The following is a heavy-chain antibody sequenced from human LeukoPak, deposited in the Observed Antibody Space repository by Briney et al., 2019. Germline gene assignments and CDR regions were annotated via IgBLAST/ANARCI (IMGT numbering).Heavy chain of an antibody. CDR2: INRDGSER. V-gene: IGHV3-7*02. D-gene: IGHD6-19*01. CDR3: ASGSGLILDH. Sequence: GGSLRLSCTASGFTFSSQWMTWVRQAPGKGLEWVANINRDGSERYYVDSVKGRFAISRDNAKNSLFLQMNSLRAEDTTVYYCASGSGLILDHWGQGTLVNVSS. CDR1: GFTFSSQW. J-gene: IGHJ4*02.